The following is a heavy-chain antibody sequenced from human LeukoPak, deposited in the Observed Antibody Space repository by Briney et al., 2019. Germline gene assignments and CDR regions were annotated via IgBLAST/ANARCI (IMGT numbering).Heavy chain of an antibody. Sequence: GGSLRLSCVASGFSISDYSMNWVRQAPGKDLEWVSYVSSNNIMYYADSVKGRFTISRDNGKNSLYLQMNSLRDEDTAVYYCARDRAVAGHTYWYFDLWGRGTLVTVSS. J-gene: IGHJ2*01. CDR2: VSSNNIM. CDR1: GFSISDYS. D-gene: IGHD6-19*01. V-gene: IGHV3-48*02. CDR3: ARDRAVAGHTYWYFDL.